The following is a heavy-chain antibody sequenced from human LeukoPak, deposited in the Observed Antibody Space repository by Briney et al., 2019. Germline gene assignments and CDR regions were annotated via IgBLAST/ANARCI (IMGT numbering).Heavy chain of an antibody. J-gene: IGHJ4*02. CDR3: ARRGDFWSGYYRD. Sequence: SETLSLTCAVYGGSFSGYYWSWIRQPPGKGLERIGEINHSGSTNYNPSLKSRVTISVDTSKNQFSLKLSSVTAADTAVYYCARRGDFWSGYYRDWGQGTLVTVSS. D-gene: IGHD3-3*01. CDR1: GGSFSGYY. CDR2: INHSGST. V-gene: IGHV4-34*01.